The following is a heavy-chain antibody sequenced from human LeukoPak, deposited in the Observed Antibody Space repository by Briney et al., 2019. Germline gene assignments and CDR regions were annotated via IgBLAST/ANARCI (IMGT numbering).Heavy chain of an antibody. V-gene: IGHV4-59*01. J-gene: IGHJ6*02. CDR3: ARHTYDFWSGYYYYYYGMDV. CDR2: IYYSGST. CDR1: GGSLSSYY. D-gene: IGHD3-3*01. Sequence: ETLSLTCTVPGGSLSSYYWSWIRQPPGKGLEWIGYIYYSGSTNYNPSLKSRVTISVDTSKNQFSLKLSPVTAADTAVYYCARHTYDFWSGYYYYYYGMDVWGQGTTVTVSS.